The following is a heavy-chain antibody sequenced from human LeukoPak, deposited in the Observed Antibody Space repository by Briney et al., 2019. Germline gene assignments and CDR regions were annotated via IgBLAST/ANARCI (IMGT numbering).Heavy chain of an antibody. V-gene: IGHV4-39*07. CDR2: IYYSGST. J-gene: IGHJ4*02. CDR1: GGSISSSSYY. CDR3: ARGSCSSTSCFNTY. D-gene: IGHD2-2*01. Sequence: PSETLSLTCTVSGGSISSSSYYWGWIRQPPGKGLEWIGSIYYSGSTYYNPSLKSRITISVDTSKNQFSLKLSSVTAADTAVYYCARGSCSSTSCFNTYWGRGTLVTVSS.